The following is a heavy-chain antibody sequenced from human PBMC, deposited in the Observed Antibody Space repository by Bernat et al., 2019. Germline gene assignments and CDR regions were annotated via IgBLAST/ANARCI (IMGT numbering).Heavy chain of an antibody. CDR1: GFTFSSYE. D-gene: IGHD3-9*01. CDR3: ARETFDPLDY. CDR2: ISSSGSTI. Sequence: EVQLVESGGGLVQPGGSLRLSCTASGFTFSSYEMNWVRQAPGKGLEWLSYISSSGSTIYYADSVEGRFTISSDNAKNSLYLQMNSLRAEDTALYYCARETFDPLDYWGQGTLVTVSS. J-gene: IGHJ4*02. V-gene: IGHV3-48*03.